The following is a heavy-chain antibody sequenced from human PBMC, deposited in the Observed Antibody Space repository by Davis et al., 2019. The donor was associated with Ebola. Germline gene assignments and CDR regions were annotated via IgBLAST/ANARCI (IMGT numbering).Heavy chain of an antibody. J-gene: IGHJ6*02. Sequence: MPSETLSLTCTVSGGSISSYYWSWIRQPPGKGLEWIGYIYYSGSTNYNPSLKSRVTISVDTSKNQFSLKLSSVTAADTAVYYCTRGRYVWGQGTTVTVSS. CDR3: TRGRYV. CDR1: GGSISSYY. CDR2: IYYSGST. D-gene: IGHD2-2*01. V-gene: IGHV4-59*01.